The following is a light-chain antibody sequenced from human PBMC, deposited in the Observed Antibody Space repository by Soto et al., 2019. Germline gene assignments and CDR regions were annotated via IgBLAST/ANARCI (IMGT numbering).Light chain of an antibody. J-gene: IGLJ1*01. V-gene: IGLV1-40*03. CDR3: QSYGTSLSGLYV. CDR2: DSN. Sequence: VVTQPPSVSGAPGQRVIISCTGSSSNIGAGRDVHWYRQFPGEAPKFLISDSNHRPSGVPDRFSVSKSGASASLAITGLRPEDEGDYFCQSYGTSLSGLYVFGTGTKLTVL. CDR1: SSNIGAGRD.